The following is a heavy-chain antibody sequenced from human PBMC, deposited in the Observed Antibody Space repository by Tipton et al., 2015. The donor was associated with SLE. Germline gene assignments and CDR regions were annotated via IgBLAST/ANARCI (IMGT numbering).Heavy chain of an antibody. CDR1: GESFSGYY. CDR3: ARHRGYSIGAEFDY. Sequence: TLSLTCAVYGESFSGYYWSWIRQPPGKGLEWIGEINHSGSTNYNPSLKSRVTISVDTSKNQFSLKLSSVTAADTAVYYCARHRGYSIGAEFDYWGQGTLVTVSS. J-gene: IGHJ4*02. CDR2: INHSGST. V-gene: IGHV4-34*01. D-gene: IGHD5-18*01.